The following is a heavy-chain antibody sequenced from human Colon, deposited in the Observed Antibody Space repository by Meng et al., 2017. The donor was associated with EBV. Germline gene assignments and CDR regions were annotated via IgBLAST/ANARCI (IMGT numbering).Heavy chain of an antibody. V-gene: IGHV4-61*01. CDR2: IYYIGGT. J-gene: IGHJ5*02. CDR3: ARVSGRSFDP. Sequence: QVQTQESGPGLVKPSETSSLTCTVSGDSGATGRYYWSLIRQPPGKGLEWIAYIYYIGGTNYNPSLKSRLTISLDTSKNQFSLSLRSVTAADTAVYYCARVSGRSFDPWGQGTLVTVSS. D-gene: IGHD3-10*01. CDR1: GDSGATGRYY.